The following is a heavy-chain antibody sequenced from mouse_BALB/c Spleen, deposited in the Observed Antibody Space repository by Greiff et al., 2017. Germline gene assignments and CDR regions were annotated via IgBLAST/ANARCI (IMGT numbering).Heavy chain of an antibody. CDR1: GFTFSSYG. CDR3: ARQDCDY. Sequence: EVKLVESGGDLVKPGGSLKLSCAASGFTFSSYGMSWVRQTPDKRLEWVATISSGGSYTYYPDSVKGRFTISRDNAKNTLYLQMSSLKSEDTAMYYCARQDCDYWGQGTTLTVSS. J-gene: IGHJ2*01. V-gene: IGHV5-6*02. CDR2: ISSGGSYT.